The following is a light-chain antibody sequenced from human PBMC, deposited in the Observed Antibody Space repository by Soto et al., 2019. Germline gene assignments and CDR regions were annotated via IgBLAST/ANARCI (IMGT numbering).Light chain of an antibody. CDR1: QSITTF. CDR2: DAS. J-gene: IGKJ4*01. V-gene: IGKV1-5*01. CDR3: QQYSTYPLT. Sequence: DIQMTQSPSTLSASIGDRVTITCWASQSITTFLAWYQQKPGKAPQILIYDASKLEPGVPSRLSGGGSGTEFTLTISSLQPDDFATYYCQQYSTYPLTFGGGTRVEIK.